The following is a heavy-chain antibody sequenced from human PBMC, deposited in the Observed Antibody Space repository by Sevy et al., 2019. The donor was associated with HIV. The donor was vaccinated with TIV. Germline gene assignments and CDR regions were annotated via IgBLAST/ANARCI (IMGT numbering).Heavy chain of an antibody. CDR1: GGSISSVNW. CDR2: IYHSGST. V-gene: IGHV4-4*02. J-gene: IGHJ5*02. D-gene: IGHD3-16*01. Sequence: SETLSLTCAVSGGSISSVNWWHWVRQPPGKGLEWIGEIYHSGSTNYNPSLKSRVTISVDNSKNHFSLKLSSVTAADTAVYYCARGGETPRRFDPWGQGSLVTVSS. CDR3: ARGGETPRRFDP.